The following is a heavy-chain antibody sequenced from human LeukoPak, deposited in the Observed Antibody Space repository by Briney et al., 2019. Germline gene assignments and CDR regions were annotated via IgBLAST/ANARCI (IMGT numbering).Heavy chain of an antibody. V-gene: IGHV1-69*13. Sequence: SVKVSCKASGGTFSSYAISWVRQAPGQGLEWMGGIIPIFGTANYAQKYQGRVTITADESTSTAYMELSSLRSEDTAVYYCARARYTRSCYYYYGMDVWAQGTTVTVPS. CDR1: GGTFSSYA. CDR2: IIPIFGTA. D-gene: IGHD6-13*01. J-gene: IGHJ6*02. CDR3: ARARYTRSCYYYYGMDV.